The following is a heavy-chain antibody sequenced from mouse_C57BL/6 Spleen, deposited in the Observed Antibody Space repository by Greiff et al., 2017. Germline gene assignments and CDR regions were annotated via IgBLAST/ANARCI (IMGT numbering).Heavy chain of an antibody. CDR2: IHPNSGST. D-gene: IGHD1-1*01. V-gene: IGHV1-64*01. Sequence: QVQLKQPGAELVKPGASVKLSCKASGYTFTSYWMHWVKQRPGQGLEWIGMIHPNSGSTNYNEKFKSKATLTVDKSSSTAYMQPSSLTSEDSAVYYCARSGSSYDYWGQGTTLTVSS. CDR3: ARSGSSYDY. J-gene: IGHJ2*01. CDR1: GYTFTSYW.